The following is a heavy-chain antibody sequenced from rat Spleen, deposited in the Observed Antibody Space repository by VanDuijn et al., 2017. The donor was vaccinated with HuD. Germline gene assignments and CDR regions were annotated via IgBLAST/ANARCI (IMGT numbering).Heavy chain of an antibody. CDR2: ISYEGSGT. CDR1: GFTFSDYY. V-gene: IGHV5-22*01. D-gene: IGHD1-12*02. Sequence: EVQLVESGGGLVEPGRSMKLSCAASGFTFSDYYMAWVRQVPKKGLEWVASISYEGSGTYYGDSVKGRFTISRDNAKSTLYLQMNSLRSEDAATYYCTTDTFYDGTYYPGGFDYWGQGVMVTVSS. CDR3: TTDTFYDGTYYPGGFDY. J-gene: IGHJ2*01.